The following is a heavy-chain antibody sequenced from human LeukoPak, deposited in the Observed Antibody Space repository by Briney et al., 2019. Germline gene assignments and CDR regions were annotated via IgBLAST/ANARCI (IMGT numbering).Heavy chain of an antibody. CDR2: IYCSGST. D-gene: IGHD6-13*01. Sequence: SETLSLTCTVSGGSISSYYWSWIRQPPGKGLECIGYIYCSGSTNYNPSLKSRVTISVDTSKNQFSLKLSSVTAADTAVYYCARSGIAAAGTDNWFDPWGQGTLVTVSS. V-gene: IGHV4-59*08. CDR1: GGSISSYY. J-gene: IGHJ5*02. CDR3: ARSGIAAAGTDNWFDP.